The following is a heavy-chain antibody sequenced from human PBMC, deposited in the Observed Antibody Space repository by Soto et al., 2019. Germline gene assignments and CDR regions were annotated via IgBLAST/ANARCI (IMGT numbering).Heavy chain of an antibody. CDR2: ITSDTTTI. J-gene: IGHJ4*02. CDR3: ARSVEGHFDY. V-gene: IGHV3-48*02. Sequence: EVQLVESGGNLVQPGGSLRLSCAASGFRFSSYSMNWVRQAPGKGLEWDAYITSDTTTIKYADSVTGRFTISRDNRKNSVYLQKNRLRDEDAAVYYCARSVEGHFDYCGQGPVVTVSA. CDR1: GFRFSSYS. D-gene: IGHD6-19*01.